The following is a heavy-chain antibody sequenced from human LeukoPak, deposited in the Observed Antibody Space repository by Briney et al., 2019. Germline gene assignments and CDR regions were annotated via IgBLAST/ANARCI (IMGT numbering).Heavy chain of an antibody. D-gene: IGHD3-22*01. V-gene: IGHV3-23*01. CDR2: ISGSGGST. Sequence: GGSLRLSCAGSGFTFSSNAMSWVRQAPGKGLEWVSAISGSGGSTYYADSVKGRFTISRDNSQNTLYLQMNSLRAEDTAVYYCAKDVPPYYYDSSGYYYPVGAFDIWGQGTMVTVSS. CDR1: GFTFSSNA. CDR3: AKDVPPYYYDSSGYYYPVGAFDI. J-gene: IGHJ3*02.